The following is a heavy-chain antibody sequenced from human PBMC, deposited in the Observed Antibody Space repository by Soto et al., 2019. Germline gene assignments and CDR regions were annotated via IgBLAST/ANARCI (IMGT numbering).Heavy chain of an antibody. CDR1: GYSFTSYW. D-gene: IGHD2-15*01. CDR2: IYPGDSDT. CDR3: ARGGKIVVVAAPFDY. V-gene: IGHV5-51*01. J-gene: IGHJ4*02. Sequence: EVQLLESGGGLVQPGESLKISCKGSGYSFTSYWIGWVRQMPGKGLEWMGIIYPGDSDTRYSPSFQGQVTISADKSISTAYLQWSSLKASDTAMYYCARGGKIVVVAAPFDYWGQGTLVTVSS.